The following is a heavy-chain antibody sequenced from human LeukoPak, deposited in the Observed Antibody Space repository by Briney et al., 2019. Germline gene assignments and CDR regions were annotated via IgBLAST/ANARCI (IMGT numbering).Heavy chain of an antibody. D-gene: IGHD3-10*01. CDR2: IIPIFGTA. V-gene: IGHV1-69*06. J-gene: IGHJ3*02. Sequence: SVKVSCKASGYRFTDYYVHWVRQAPGQGLEWMGGIIPIFGTANYAQKFQGRVTITADKSTSTAYMELSSLRSEDTAVYYCARVGVPLWFGEMGDAFDIWGQGTMVTVSS. CDR3: ARVGVPLWFGEMGDAFDI. CDR1: GYRFTDYY.